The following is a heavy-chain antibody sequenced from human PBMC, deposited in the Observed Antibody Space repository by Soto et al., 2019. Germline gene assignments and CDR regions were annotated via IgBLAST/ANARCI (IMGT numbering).Heavy chain of an antibody. CDR3: ARGGDGYKFDY. CDR2: ISYDGSNK. Sequence: QVQLVESGGGVVQPGRSLRLSCAASGFTFSSYAMHWVRQAPGKGLEWVAVISYDGSNKYYADSVKGRFTISRDNSKNTLYLQMNSLRAEDTAVYYCARGGDGYKFDYWGQGTLVTVS. J-gene: IGHJ4*02. D-gene: IGHD5-12*01. CDR1: GFTFSSYA. V-gene: IGHV3-30-3*01.